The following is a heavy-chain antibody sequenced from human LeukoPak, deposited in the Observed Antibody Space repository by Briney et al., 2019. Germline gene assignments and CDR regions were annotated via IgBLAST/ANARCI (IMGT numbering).Heavy chain of an antibody. V-gene: IGHV4-30-4*01. J-gene: IGHJ6*02. CDR1: GGSISSGDYY. CDR2: IYYSGST. Sequence: SETLSLTCTVSGGSISSGDYYWSWIRQPPGKGLEWIGYIYYSGSTYYNPSLKSRVTISVDTSKNQFSLKLSSVTAADTAVYYCARHCGDYGSGSYRRTFCYYYGMDVWGQGTTVTVSS. CDR3: ARHCGDYGSGSYRRTFCYYYGMDV. D-gene: IGHD3-10*01.